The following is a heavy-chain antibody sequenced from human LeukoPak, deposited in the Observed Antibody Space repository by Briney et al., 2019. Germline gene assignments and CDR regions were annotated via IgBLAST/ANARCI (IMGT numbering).Heavy chain of an antibody. D-gene: IGHD1-1*01. V-gene: IGHV4-39*01. Sequence: SETLSLTCTVSGGSISSSSYYWGWIRQPPGKGLEWIGSIYYSGSTYYNPSLKSRVTISVDTSKNQFSLKLSSVTAADTAVYYCARRDFGTTGTGAFDIWGQGTVVTVPS. J-gene: IGHJ3*02. CDR3: ARRDFGTTGTGAFDI. CDR1: GGSISSSSYY. CDR2: IYYSGST.